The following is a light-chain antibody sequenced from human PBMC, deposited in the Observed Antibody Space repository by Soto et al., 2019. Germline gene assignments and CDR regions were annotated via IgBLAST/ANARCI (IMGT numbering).Light chain of an antibody. CDR3: QQYGSSPYT. CDR2: GAS. Sequence: ETVLTQSPGTLSLSPGDRATLSCRASQSVVSSSYLAWYQQKPGQAPRLLIYGASSRATGIPDRFSGSGSGTDFTLTISRLEPEDFAVYYCQQYGSSPYTFGQGTKLEIK. CDR1: QSVVSSSY. J-gene: IGKJ2*01. V-gene: IGKV3-20*01.